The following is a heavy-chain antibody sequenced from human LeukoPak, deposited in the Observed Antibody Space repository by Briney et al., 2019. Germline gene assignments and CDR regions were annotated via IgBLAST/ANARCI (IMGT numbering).Heavy chain of an antibody. CDR3: AKYKVPDPGPLLYFDY. D-gene: IGHD1-14*01. CDR2: IQQHGSET. CDR1: GFTFSNYW. J-gene: IGHJ4*02. Sequence: GGSLRLSCEGSGFTFSNYWMSWVRQAPGKGLEWVANIQQHGSETYYGDSVKGRFTISRDNSKNTLYLQMNSLRAEDTAVYYCAKYKVPDPGPLLYFDYWGQGTLVTVSS. V-gene: IGHV3-7*03.